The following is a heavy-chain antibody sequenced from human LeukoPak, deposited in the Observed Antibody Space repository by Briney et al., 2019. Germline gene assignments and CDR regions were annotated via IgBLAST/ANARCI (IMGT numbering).Heavy chain of an antibody. J-gene: IGHJ6*02. CDR1: GGSISSYY. D-gene: IGHD1-14*01. V-gene: IGHV4-59*01. CDR3: ARGPDPYYYYGMDV. Sequence: SETLSLTCTVSGGSISSYYWSWIRQPPGKGLEWIGYIYYSGSTNYNPSLKSRVTISVDTSKNQFSLKLSSVTAADTAVYYCARGPDPYYYYGMDVWGQGTTVTVSS. CDR2: IYYSGST.